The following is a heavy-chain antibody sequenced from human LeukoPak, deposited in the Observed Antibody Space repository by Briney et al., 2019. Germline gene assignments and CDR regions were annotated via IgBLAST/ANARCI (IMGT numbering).Heavy chain of an antibody. CDR3: AKSNGYGLIDV. CDR1: GGSFSGYY. V-gene: IGHV4-34*01. J-gene: IGHJ3*01. Sequence: SETLSLTCAVYGGSFSGYYWSWIRQPPGKGLEWIGEINHSGSTNYNPSLKSRVTISLDTSRSQFSLKLNSVTAADTAVYYCAKSNGYGLIDVWGQGTMVTVSS. CDR2: INHSGST. D-gene: IGHD3-22*01.